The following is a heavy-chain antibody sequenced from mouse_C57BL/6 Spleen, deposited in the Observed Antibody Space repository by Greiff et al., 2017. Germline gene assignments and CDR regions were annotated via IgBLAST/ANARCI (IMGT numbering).Heavy chain of an antibody. J-gene: IGHJ4*01. Sequence: QVQLKESGAELVRPGASVTLSCKASGYTFTDYEMHWVKQTPVHGLEWIGAIDPETGGTAYNQKFKGKATLTADKSPHTAYMELRSLTAEDSAVYYCTRGDYDMDYWGQGTSVTVSS. CDR2: IDPETGGT. V-gene: IGHV1-15*01. CDR1: GYTFTDYE. CDR3: TRGDYDMDY. D-gene: IGHD2-4*01.